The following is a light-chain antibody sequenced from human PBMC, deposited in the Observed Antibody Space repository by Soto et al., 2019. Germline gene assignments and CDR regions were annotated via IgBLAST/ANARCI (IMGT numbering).Light chain of an antibody. CDR1: QSVSSY. V-gene: IGKV3-11*01. CDR3: QGRSTWPF. J-gene: IGKJ4*01. CDR2: DAS. Sequence: EIVLTQSPATLSLSPGERATLSCRASQSVSSYFAWYQQKTGHAPRLLIYDASNSATGIPARFSGSGSGTDFTLTIRRLEHEDFAVYYWQGRSTWPFFGGGTKVEIK.